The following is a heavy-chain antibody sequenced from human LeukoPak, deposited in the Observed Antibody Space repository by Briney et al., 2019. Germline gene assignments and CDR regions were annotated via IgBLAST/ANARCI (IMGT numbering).Heavy chain of an antibody. V-gene: IGHV3-23*01. CDR3: AKGITMVRGVISYFDY. CDR1: GFTFSSYG. D-gene: IGHD3-10*01. CDR2: ISGSGGST. Sequence: GGSLRLSCAASGFTFSSYGMSWVRQAPGKGLEWVSAISGSGGSTYYADSVKGRFTISRDNSKNTLYLQMNSLRAEDTAVYYCAKGITMVRGVISYFDYWGQGTLATVSS. J-gene: IGHJ4*02.